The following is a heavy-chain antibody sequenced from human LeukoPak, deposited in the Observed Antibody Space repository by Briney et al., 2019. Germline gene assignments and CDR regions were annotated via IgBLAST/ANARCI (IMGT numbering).Heavy chain of an antibody. D-gene: IGHD6-13*01. CDR1: GFTFSSYA. Sequence: GGSLRLSCAASGFTFSSYAMSWVRQAPGKGLEWVSAISGSGGSTYYADSVKGRFTISRDNAKNSLYLQMNSLRAEDTALYYCARDPDSSWYNWFDPWGQGTLVTVSS. V-gene: IGHV3-23*01. CDR3: ARDPDSSWYNWFDP. CDR2: ISGSGGST. J-gene: IGHJ5*02.